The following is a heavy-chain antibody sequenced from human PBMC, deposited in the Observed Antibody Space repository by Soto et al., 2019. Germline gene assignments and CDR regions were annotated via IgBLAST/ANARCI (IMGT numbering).Heavy chain of an antibody. CDR1: GGTFSSYA. Sequence: QVQLVQSGAEVKKPGSSVKVSCKASGGTFSSYAISWVRQAPGQGLEWMGGIIPIFGTANYAQKFQGRVTITADESTSTAYMELSSLRSEDTAVYYCARGPLYCSGGSCHYYHYGMDVWGQGTTVTVSS. V-gene: IGHV1-69*01. CDR3: ARGPLYCSGGSCHYYHYGMDV. D-gene: IGHD2-15*01. J-gene: IGHJ6*02. CDR2: IIPIFGTA.